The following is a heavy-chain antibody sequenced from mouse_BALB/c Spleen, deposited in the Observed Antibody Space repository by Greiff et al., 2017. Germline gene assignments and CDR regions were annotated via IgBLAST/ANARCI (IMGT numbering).Heavy chain of an antibody. CDR3: AREIDDGYYVGF. J-gene: IGHJ3*01. Sequence: QVQLQQSGAELVRPGSSVKISCKASGYAFSSYWMNWVKQRPGQGLEWIGQIYPGDGDTNYNGKFQGKATLTADKSSSTAYMQLSSITSEDSAVYCWAREIDDGYYVGFGGQGTLVTVSA. CDR2: IYPGDGDT. CDR1: GYAFSSYW. D-gene: IGHD2-3*01. V-gene: IGHV1-80*01.